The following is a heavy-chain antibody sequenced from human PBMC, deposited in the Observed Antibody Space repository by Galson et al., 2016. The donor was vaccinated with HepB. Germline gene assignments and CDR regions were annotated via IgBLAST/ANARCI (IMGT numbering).Heavy chain of an antibody. CDR1: GGSISSGGSY. V-gene: IGHV4-31*01. CDR2: MYYSGIT. D-gene: IGHD3-3*01. CDR3: ARGEMAYDSWSGYSSYYMDV. J-gene: IGHJ6*03. Sequence: TLSLTCTVSGGSISSGGSYWSWIRQHPGKGLEWIVYMYYSGITYYNPSLKSQVNISLDTSKDQFSLKLSSVTAAETAVYYCARGEMAYDSWSGYSSYYMDVWGKGTTVIVSS.